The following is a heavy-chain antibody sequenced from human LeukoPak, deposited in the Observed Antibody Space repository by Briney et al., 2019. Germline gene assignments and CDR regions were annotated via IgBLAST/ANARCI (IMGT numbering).Heavy chain of an antibody. CDR3: AKDPVEQQLVRDFDY. D-gene: IGHD6-13*01. Sequence: GGSLRLSCAASGFTYSSYAMSWVRQAPGKGLEWVSAVSGSGGSTYYADSVKGRFTISRDNLKNTLYPQMSSLRAEDTAVYHCAKDPVEQQLVRDFDYWGQGTLVTVSS. CDR1: GFTYSSYA. J-gene: IGHJ4*02. V-gene: IGHV3-23*01. CDR2: VSGSGGST.